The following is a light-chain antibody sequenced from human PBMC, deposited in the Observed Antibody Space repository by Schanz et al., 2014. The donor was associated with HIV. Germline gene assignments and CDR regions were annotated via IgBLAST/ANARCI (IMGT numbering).Light chain of an antibody. CDR2: GTS. Sequence: EIVLTQSPGSLSLSPGERATLSCRASQSLGGSQLAWYQHKPGRAPRLLIYGTSNRATGIPDRFSGSGSGTDFTLSISSLQSEDFAVYYCQQYNNWAAYTFGQGTKVEIQ. V-gene: IGKV3-20*01. J-gene: IGKJ2*01. CDR1: QSLGGSQ. CDR3: QQYNNWAAYT.